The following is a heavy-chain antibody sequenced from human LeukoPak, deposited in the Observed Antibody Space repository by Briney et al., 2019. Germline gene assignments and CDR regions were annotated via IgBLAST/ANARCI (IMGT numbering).Heavy chain of an antibody. CDR1: GFTFSDYY. D-gene: IGHD3-10*01. J-gene: IGHJ4*02. V-gene: IGHV3-11*01. Sequence: SGGSLRLSCAASGFTFSDYYMSWIRQTPGKGLEWVSYISAGGTTMDYAKSVKGRFTISRDNAKGSLYLQMNSLEAEDTAVYYCAKGHTYGMIWGQGTLVSVSS. CDR3: AKGHTYGMI. CDR2: ISAGGTTM.